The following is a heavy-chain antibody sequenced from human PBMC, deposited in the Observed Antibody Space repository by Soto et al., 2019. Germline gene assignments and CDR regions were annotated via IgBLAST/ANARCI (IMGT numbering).Heavy chain of an antibody. Sequence: EVQLLESGGGLVQPRESLRLSWAASGFSFSSYAMSWVRQASGKGLEWVSAISGIGGSTYYADSVKGRFTISRDNSKNTLDLQMNSLSAEDTAVYYCATTLGYCSSTSCYTYYYYYYMDVWGKGTTVTVSS. CDR1: GFSFSSYA. CDR2: ISGIGGST. D-gene: IGHD2-2*01. J-gene: IGHJ6*03. CDR3: ATTLGYCSSTSCYTYYYYYYMDV. V-gene: IGHV3-23*01.